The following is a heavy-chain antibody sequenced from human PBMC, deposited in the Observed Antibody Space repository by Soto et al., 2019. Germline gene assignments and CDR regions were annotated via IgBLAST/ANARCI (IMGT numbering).Heavy chain of an antibody. Sequence: QVQLQESGPGLVKPSQTLSLTCTVSGDPISSGDYYWSWIRQPPGKGLEWIGYIYYSGTTYYSPSHKSLVTMSVDTPKNQFSLKLSSVTAADTAVYYCARAPYRGTNSRGALDMWGQGTMVTVSS. D-gene: IGHD2-8*01. V-gene: IGHV4-30-4*01. CDR1: GDPISSGDYY. J-gene: IGHJ3*02. CDR2: IYYSGTT. CDR3: ARAPYRGTNSRGALDM.